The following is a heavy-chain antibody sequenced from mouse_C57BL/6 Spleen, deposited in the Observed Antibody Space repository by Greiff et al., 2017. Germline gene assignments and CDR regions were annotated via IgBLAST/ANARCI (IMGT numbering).Heavy chain of an antibody. CDR2: ISYDGSN. V-gene: IGHV3-6*01. D-gene: IGHD1-1*01. J-gene: IGHJ4*01. CDR3: ATYYYGSSYDDAMDY. Sequence: DVHLVESGPGLVKPSQSLSLTCSVTGYSITSGYYWNWIRQFPGNKLEWMGYISYDGSNNYNPSLKNRISITRDTSKNQFFLKLNSVTTEDTATYYCATYYYGSSYDDAMDYWGQGTSVTVSS. CDR1: GYSITSGYY.